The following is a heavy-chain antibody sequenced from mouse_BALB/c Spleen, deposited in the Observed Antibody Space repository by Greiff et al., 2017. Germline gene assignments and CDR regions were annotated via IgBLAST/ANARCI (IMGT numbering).Heavy chain of an antibody. CDR1: GYSITSDYA. CDR2: ISYSGST. J-gene: IGHJ3*01. D-gene: IGHD1-1*01. Sequence: EVKLMESGPGLVKPSQSLSLTCTVTGYSITSDYAWYWIRQFPGNKLEWMGYISYSGSTSYNPSLKSRIAITRDTSKNQFFLQLNSVTTEDTATYYCARNLLRAWFAYWGQGTLVTVSA. V-gene: IGHV3-2*02. CDR3: ARNLLRAWFAY.